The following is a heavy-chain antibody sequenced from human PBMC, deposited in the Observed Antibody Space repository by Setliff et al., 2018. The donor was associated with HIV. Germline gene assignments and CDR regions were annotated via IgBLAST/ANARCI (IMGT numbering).Heavy chain of an antibody. CDR1: GFTFSTFA. V-gene: IGHV3-30*01. D-gene: IGHD4-17*01. Sequence: PGGSLRLSCVASGFTFSTFAMHWVRQAPGKGLEWVSVISYDGSRISYADSVKGRFTISRDDSKNTLFLQLNTLRPEDTAVYYCASRPSGDYGPWDYWGRGTLVTVSS. CDR3: ASRPSGDYGPWDY. CDR2: ISYDGSRI. J-gene: IGHJ4*02.